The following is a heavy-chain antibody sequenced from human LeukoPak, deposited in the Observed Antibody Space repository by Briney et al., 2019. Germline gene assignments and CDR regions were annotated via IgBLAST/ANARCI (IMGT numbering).Heavy chain of an antibody. V-gene: IGHV3-74*01. J-gene: IGHJ4*02. CDR1: GFTFSSYW. CDR2: INSDGSST. CDR3: ARGYCSSTGCYASFDY. D-gene: IGHD2-2*01. Sequence: GGSLRLSCAASGFTFSSYWMHWVRHAPGKGLVWVSRINSDGSSTSYADSVKGRFTISRDNAKNTLYLQMNSLRAEDTAVYYCARGYCSSTGCYASFDYWGQGTLVTVSS.